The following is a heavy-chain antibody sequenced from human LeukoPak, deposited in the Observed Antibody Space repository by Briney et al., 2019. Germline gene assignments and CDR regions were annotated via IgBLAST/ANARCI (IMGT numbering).Heavy chain of an antibody. Sequence: PSETLSLTCAVSGYSISSGYYWGWIRQPPGKGLEWIGSIYHSGSTYYNPSLKSRVTISVDTSKNQFSLKLSSVTAADTAVYYCAREKGVVPAAIEFDYWGQGTLVTVSS. CDR3: AREKGVVPAAIEFDY. J-gene: IGHJ4*02. V-gene: IGHV4-38-2*01. CDR2: IYHSGST. CDR1: GYSISSGYY. D-gene: IGHD2-2*01.